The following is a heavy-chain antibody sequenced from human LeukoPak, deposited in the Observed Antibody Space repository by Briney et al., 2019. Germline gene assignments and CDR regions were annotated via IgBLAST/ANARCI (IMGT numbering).Heavy chain of an antibody. V-gene: IGHV3-72*01. Sequence: PGGSLRLSCAVSGFNFRDHYMDWVRQAPGKGLEWVGRIRNKANSYTTEYAASVKGRFIISRDDSKNSLYLQMNSLKTEDTAVYYCARAIRYSSGWYMVDFFDYWGQGTLVTVSS. D-gene: IGHD6-19*01. J-gene: IGHJ4*02. CDR3: ARAIRYSSGWYMVDFFDY. CDR1: GFNFRDHY. CDR2: IRNKANSYTT.